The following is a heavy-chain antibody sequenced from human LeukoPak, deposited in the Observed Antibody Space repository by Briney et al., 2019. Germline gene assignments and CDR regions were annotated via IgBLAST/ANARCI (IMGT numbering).Heavy chain of an antibody. V-gene: IGHV4-61*01. CDR1: GGSISSGSYY. Sequence: SETLSLTCTVSGGSISSGSYYWSWIRQPPGKGLEWIGYTYYTWSTNYNPSLKSRVTISVDTSKNQFSLKLTSVTAADTAVYYCARQEYYGSGDHWGQGTLVTVSS. D-gene: IGHD3-10*01. CDR2: TYYTWST. J-gene: IGHJ4*02. CDR3: ARQEYYGSGDH.